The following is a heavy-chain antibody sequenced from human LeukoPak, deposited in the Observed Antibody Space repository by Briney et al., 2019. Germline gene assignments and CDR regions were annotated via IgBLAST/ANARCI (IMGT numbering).Heavy chain of an antibody. CDR3: ARESSSGGFDV. V-gene: IGHV3-33*01. CDR2: IWYDGSNK. CDR1: GFTFRSYG. D-gene: IGHD6-6*01. J-gene: IGHJ3*01. Sequence: GGSLRLSCAASGFTFRSYGMHWVRQAPGRGLEWVAIIWYDGSNKYYADSVKGRFTISRDNSENTLSLQMNSLRAEDTAVYYCARESSSGGFDVWGQGTMVIVSS.